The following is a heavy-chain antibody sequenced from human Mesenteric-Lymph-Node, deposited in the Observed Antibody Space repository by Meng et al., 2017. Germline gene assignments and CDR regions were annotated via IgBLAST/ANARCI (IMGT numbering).Heavy chain of an antibody. CDR2: IIPLFGIP. CDR3: ATPSRSAVVC. Sequence: QVRLVQSGAEVKKPGSSVKVSCKASGGSFSRYTISWVRQAPGQGLEWMGRIIPLFGIPDYAQKFQGRVTITADTSTNTVYMDLSSLTSEDTAVYYCATPSRSAVVCWGQGSLVTVSS. J-gene: IGHJ4*02. CDR1: GGSFSRYT. D-gene: IGHD2-21*01. V-gene: IGHV1-69*02.